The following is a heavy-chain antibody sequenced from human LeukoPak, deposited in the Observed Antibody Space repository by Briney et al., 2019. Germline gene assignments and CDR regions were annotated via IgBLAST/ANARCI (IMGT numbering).Heavy chain of an antibody. V-gene: IGHV3-21*01. CDR3: ARDPYSGNYGNYYYYYMDV. CDR1: GFTFNNYN. Sequence: PGGSLKLSCAASGFTFNNYNMNWVRQAPGRALEWVSSITSSGTYIFYADSVKGRFTISRDNAKNSLYLQMDSLGPEDTAVYYCARDPYSGNYGNYYYYYMDVWGKGTTVTISS. J-gene: IGHJ6*03. CDR2: ITSSGTYI. D-gene: IGHD1-26*01.